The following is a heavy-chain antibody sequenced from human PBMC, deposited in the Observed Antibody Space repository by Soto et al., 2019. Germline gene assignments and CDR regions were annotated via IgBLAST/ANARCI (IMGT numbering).Heavy chain of an antibody. CDR3: ARVERWGWVDP. D-gene: IGHD1-1*01. CDR2: VYYSGST. CDR1: GGSVSSGSHY. Sequence: SETLSLTCTVSGGSVSSGSHYWSWIRQPPGRGLEWIGYVYYSGSTNYNPSLKSRVTISIDTSRNQFSLKLSSVTAADTAIYYCARVERWGWVDPWGQGTLVTVSS. V-gene: IGHV4-61*01. J-gene: IGHJ5*02.